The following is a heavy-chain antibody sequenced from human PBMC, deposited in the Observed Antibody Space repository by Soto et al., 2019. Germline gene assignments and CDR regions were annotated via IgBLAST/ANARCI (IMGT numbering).Heavy chain of an antibody. Sequence: EVQLLESGGGLVQPGGSLRLSCAASGFTFSSYAMSWVRQAPGKGLEWVSAISGSGGSTYYADSVKGRFTISRDNSKNTLYLQMNSLRAEDTAVYYCAKEYRSSMITFGGVIAPFDYWGQGTLVTVSS. CDR2: ISGSGGST. D-gene: IGHD3-16*02. J-gene: IGHJ4*02. V-gene: IGHV3-23*01. CDR3: AKEYRSSMITFGGVIAPFDY. CDR1: GFTFSSYA.